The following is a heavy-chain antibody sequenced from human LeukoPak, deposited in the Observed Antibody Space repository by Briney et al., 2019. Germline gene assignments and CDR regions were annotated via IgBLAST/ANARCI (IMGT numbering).Heavy chain of an antibody. V-gene: IGHV3-21*01. J-gene: IGHJ6*03. CDR2: ISSSSSYI. D-gene: IGHD6-13*01. CDR1: GFTFSSYS. CDR3: ASDSSSSYYYYYYMDV. Sequence: GGSLRLSCAASGFTFSSYSMNWVRQAPGKGLEWVSSISSSSSYIYYADSVKGRFTISRDNAKNSLYVQMNSLRAEDTAVYYCASDSSSSYYYYYYMDVWGKGTTVTVSS.